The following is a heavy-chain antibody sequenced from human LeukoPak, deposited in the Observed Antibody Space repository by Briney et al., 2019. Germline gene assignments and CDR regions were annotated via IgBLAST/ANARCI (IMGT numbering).Heavy chain of an antibody. CDR2: ITWNSGSI. J-gene: IGHJ4*02. D-gene: IGHD2-15*01. CDR3: AKAGPDCSGNSCYFDF. CDR1: GFTFDDYA. V-gene: IGHV3-9*01. Sequence: PGGSLRLSCAASGFTFDDYAMHWVRQTPGKGLEWVSTITWNSGSIGYADSVKGRFTISRDNAKNSLYLQMNSLRAEDTAFYYCAKAGPDCSGNSCYFDFWGQGTLVTVSS.